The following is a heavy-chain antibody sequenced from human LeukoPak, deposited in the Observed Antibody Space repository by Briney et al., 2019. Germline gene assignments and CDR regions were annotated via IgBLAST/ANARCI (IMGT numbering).Heavy chain of an antibody. V-gene: IGHV3-21*04. CDR3: ATTVPDYYDSSGYYGGFFDY. CDR2: ISSSSSYI. CDR1: GFTFSSYS. J-gene: IGHJ4*02. D-gene: IGHD3-22*01. Sequence: PGGSLRLSCAASGFTFSSYSMNWVRQAPGKGLEWVSSISSSSSYIYYADSVKGRFTISRDNAKNSLYLQMNSLRSEDTAVYYCATTVPDYYDSSGYYGGFFDYWGQGTLVTVSS.